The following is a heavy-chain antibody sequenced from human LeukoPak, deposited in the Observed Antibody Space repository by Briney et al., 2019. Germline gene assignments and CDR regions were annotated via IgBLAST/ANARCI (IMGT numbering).Heavy chain of an antibody. J-gene: IGHJ4*02. D-gene: IGHD5-18*01. CDR3: ARGLGRTAMVTRGEVRFDY. Sequence: ASVKVSCKASGYTFTSYDINWVRQATGQGLEWMGWMNPNSGNTGYAQKFQGRVTLTRNTSISTAYMELSSLRSEDAAVYYCARGLGRTAMVTRGEVRFDYWGQGTLVTVSS. V-gene: IGHV1-8*01. CDR2: MNPNSGNT. CDR1: GYTFTSYD.